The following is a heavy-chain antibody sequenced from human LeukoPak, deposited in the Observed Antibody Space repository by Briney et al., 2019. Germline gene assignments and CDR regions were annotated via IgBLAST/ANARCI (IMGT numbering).Heavy chain of an antibody. J-gene: IGHJ4*02. D-gene: IGHD4-23*01. CDR3: ARHSSLYGGNSAFDY. CDR2: MYYSGST. CDR1: GGSIRSSSYY. Sequence: KTSETLSLTCTVSGGSIRSSSYYWGWIRQPPGKGLEWIGSMYYSGSTNYNPSLKSRVTTSVDTSKNQFSLKLSSVTAADTAVYHCARHSSLYGGNSAFDYWGQGTLVTVSS. V-gene: IGHV4-39*01.